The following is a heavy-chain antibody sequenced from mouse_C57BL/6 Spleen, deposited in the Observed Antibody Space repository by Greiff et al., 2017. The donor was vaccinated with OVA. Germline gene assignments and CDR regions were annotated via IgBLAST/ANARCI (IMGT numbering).Heavy chain of an antibody. V-gene: IGHV1-22*01. J-gene: IGHJ3*01. CDR1: GYTFTDYN. CDR2: INPNNGGT. CDR3: AKGGYYGSSWAWFAY. D-gene: IGHD1-1*01. Sequence: EVQLQQSGPELVKPGASVKMSCKASGYTFTDYNMHWVKQSHGKSLEWIGYINPNNGGTSYNQKFKGKATLTVNKSSSTAYMELRSLTSEDSAVYYCAKGGYYGSSWAWFAYWGQGTLVTVSA.